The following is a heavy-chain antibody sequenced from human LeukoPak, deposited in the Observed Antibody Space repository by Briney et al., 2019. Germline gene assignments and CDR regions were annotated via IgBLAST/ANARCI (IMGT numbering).Heavy chain of an antibody. V-gene: IGHV1-2*04. J-gene: IGHJ3*02. Sequence: ASVKVSCKASGYTFTGYYTHWVRQAPGQGLEWMGWINPNSGGTNYAQKFQGWVTMTRDTSISTAYMELSRLRSDDTAVYYCALSYQLLSLRAFDIWGQGTMVTVSS. D-gene: IGHD2-2*01. CDR3: ALSYQLLSLRAFDI. CDR2: INPNSGGT. CDR1: GYTFTGYY.